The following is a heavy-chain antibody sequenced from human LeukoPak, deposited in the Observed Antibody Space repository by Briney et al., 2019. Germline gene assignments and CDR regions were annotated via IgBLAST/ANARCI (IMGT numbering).Heavy chain of an antibody. J-gene: IGHJ4*02. CDR3: ARLGAATGVDY. V-gene: IGHV4-39*01. CDR1: GGSISSSSYY. D-gene: IGHD6-13*01. CDR2: INYSGST. Sequence: PSETLSLTCTVSGGSISSSSYYWGWLRQPPGRGLEWIGSINYSGSTYYHPSLKSRVTISVDTSKNQFSLKLSSVTAADTAVYYCARLGAATGVDYWGQGTLVTVSS.